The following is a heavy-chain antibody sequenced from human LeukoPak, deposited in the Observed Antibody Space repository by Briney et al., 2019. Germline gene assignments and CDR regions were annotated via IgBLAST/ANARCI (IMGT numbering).Heavy chain of an antibody. J-gene: IGHJ4*02. V-gene: IGHV3-30*04. CDR3: AKYYYDSSGYVDY. D-gene: IGHD3-22*01. CDR1: GFTFNNYT. CDR2: ISYDGSNK. Sequence: PGGSLRLSCAASGFTFNNYTMHWVRQAPGKGLEWMAVISYDGSNKYYADSVKGRFTISRDNSKNTLYLQMNSLRAEDTAVYYCAKYYYDSSGYVDYWGQGTLVTVSS.